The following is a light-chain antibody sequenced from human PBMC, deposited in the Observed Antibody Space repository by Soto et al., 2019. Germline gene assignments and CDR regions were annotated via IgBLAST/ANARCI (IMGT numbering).Light chain of an antibody. J-gene: IGKJ5*01. Sequence: EIVLTQSPATLSLSPGESATLSCRASQSVSSYLAWYQQKPGQAPRLLIYDASNRATGIPARFSGSGSGTAFTLTISSLEPEDFAVYDCQQRSNWPPITFGQGTRLEIK. CDR1: QSVSSY. CDR3: QQRSNWPPIT. CDR2: DAS. V-gene: IGKV3-11*01.